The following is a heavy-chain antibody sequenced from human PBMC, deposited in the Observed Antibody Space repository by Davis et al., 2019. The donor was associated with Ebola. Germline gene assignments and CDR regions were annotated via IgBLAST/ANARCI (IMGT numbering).Heavy chain of an antibody. J-gene: IGHJ4*02. Sequence: PRGSLRLSCAASGFTFSDYWMSWVRQAPGRGLECVANIKQDGSEKYYVDSVKGRLTISKDNAKNSLYLQMNSLRAEDTAVYYCARGVYCSGGSCLFDYWGQGILVAVSS. V-gene: IGHV3-7*01. D-gene: IGHD2-15*01. CDR3: ARGVYCSGGSCLFDY. CDR1: GFTFSDYW. CDR2: IKQDGSEK.